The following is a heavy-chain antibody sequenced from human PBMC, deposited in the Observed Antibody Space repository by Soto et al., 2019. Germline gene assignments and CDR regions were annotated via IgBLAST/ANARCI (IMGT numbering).Heavy chain of an antibody. CDR2: ISYDGSNK. J-gene: IGHJ4*02. Sequence: PGGSLRLSCAASGFTISTYAMSWVRQAPGKGLEWVAVISYDGSNKYYADSVKGRFTISRDNSKNTLYLQMNSLRAEDTAVYYCARDSRYSSGWYAAYTFDYWGQGTLVTVSS. D-gene: IGHD6-19*01. V-gene: IGHV3-30-3*01. CDR3: ARDSRYSSGWYAAYTFDY. CDR1: GFTISTYA.